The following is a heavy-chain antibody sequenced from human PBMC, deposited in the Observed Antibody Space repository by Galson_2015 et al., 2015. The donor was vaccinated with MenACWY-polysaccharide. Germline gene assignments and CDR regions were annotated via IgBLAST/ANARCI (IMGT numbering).Heavy chain of an antibody. CDR3: TKAGAKYCSGSSCYFNWFDP. Sequence: SLRLSCAASGFSFSTYWMHWVRHAPGKGLVWVSRINADGSATGYADSVRGRFTISRDNAKNTLFLEMNSLRAEDTAVYYCTKAGAKYCSGSSCYFNWFDPWGQGTLVTVSP. D-gene: IGHD2-15*01. CDR2: INADGSAT. V-gene: IGHV3-74*01. J-gene: IGHJ5*02. CDR1: GFSFSTYW.